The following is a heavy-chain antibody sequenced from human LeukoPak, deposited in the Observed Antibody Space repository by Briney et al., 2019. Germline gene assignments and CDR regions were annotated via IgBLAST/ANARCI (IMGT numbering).Heavy chain of an antibody. CDR3: ASTSITYYYDSSGYYLGY. CDR2: IYYSGST. Sequence: KPSQTLSLTCTVSGGSISSGDYYWSWIRQPPGKGLEWIGCIYYSGSTYYNPSLKSRVTISVDTSKNQFSLKLSSVTAADTAVYYCASTSITYYYDSSGYYLGYWGQGTLVTVSS. D-gene: IGHD3-22*01. J-gene: IGHJ4*02. CDR1: GGSISSGDYY. V-gene: IGHV4-30-4*01.